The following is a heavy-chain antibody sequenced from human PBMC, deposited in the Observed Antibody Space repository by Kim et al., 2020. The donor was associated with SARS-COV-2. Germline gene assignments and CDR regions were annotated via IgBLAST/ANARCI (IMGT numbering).Heavy chain of an antibody. CDR2: ISSSGSTI. CDR1: GFTFSDYY. D-gene: IGHD1-7*01. Sequence: GGSLRLSCAASGFTFSDYYMSWIRQAPGKGLEWVSYISSSGSTIYYADSVKGRFTISRDNAKNSLYLQMNSLRAEDTAVYYCARDYDWNYVHYYYGMDVWGQGTTVTVSS. J-gene: IGHJ6*02. V-gene: IGHV3-11*01. CDR3: ARDYDWNYVHYYYGMDV.